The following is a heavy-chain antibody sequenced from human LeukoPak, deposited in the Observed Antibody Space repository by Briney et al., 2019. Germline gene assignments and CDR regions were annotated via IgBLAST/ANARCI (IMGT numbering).Heavy chain of an antibody. CDR2: ITHSGST. CDR1: GGSFSGYY. D-gene: IGHD2-15*01. V-gene: IGHV4-34*01. Sequence: PSETLSLTCAVYGGSFSGYYWSWIRQPPGKGLEWIGEITHSGSTNYNPSLKSRVTISVDTSKNQFSLKLSAVTAADTAVYYCARSVEGYCRGGSCYSYSYYMDVWGKGTTVTVSS. J-gene: IGHJ6*03. CDR3: ARSVEGYCRGGSCYSYSYYMDV.